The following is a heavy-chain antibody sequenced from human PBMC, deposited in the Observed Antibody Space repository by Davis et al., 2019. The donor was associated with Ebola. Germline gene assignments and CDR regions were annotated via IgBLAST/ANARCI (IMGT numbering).Heavy chain of an antibody. J-gene: IGHJ6*02. CDR3: ASGSGWSALVTGMDV. D-gene: IGHD6-19*01. Sequence: SETLSLTCTVSGGSIISSSSYWGWIRQPPRKGLEWIGSIYYSGITYYNPSLKSRVTISVDSSKNQFSLKLRSVTAADTAVYYCASGSGWSALVTGMDVWGQGTTVTVSS. V-gene: IGHV4-39*01. CDR1: GGSIISSSSY. CDR2: IYYSGIT.